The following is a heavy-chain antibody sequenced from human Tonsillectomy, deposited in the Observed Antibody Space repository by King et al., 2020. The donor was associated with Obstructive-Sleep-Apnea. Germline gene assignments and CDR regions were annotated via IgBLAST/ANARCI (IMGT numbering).Heavy chain of an antibody. J-gene: IGHJ4*02. D-gene: IGHD3-16*01. Sequence: VQLVESGGGVVQPGGSLRLSCAASGFTFSSYGMHWVRQAPGKGLEWVAFIRYDGSNKYYADSVKGRFTISRDNSKNTLYLQMNSLRAEDTAVYYCAKDQVYDYVPDYWGQGTLVTVSS. CDR1: GFTFSSYG. CDR3: AKDQVYDYVPDY. CDR2: IRYDGSNK. V-gene: IGHV3-30*02.